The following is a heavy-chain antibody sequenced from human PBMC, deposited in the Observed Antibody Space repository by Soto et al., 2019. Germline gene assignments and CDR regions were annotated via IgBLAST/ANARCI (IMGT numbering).Heavy chain of an antibody. Sequence: SETLSLTCTVSGGSISSYYWSWIRQPPGKGLEWIGYIYYSGSTNYNPSLKSRVTISVDTSKNQFSLKLSSVTATDTAVYYCARVTMVRGVLGPQYYMDVWGKGTTVTVSS. J-gene: IGHJ6*03. V-gene: IGHV4-59*08. CDR2: IYYSGST. D-gene: IGHD3-10*01. CDR1: GGSISSYY. CDR3: ARVTMVRGVLGPQYYMDV.